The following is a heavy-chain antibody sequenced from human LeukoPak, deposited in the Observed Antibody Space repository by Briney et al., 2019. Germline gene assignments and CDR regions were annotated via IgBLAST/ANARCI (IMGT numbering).Heavy chain of an antibody. CDR2: IIPIFGTA. D-gene: IGHD3-16*02. V-gene: IGHV1-69*06. Sequence: GASVKVSCKASGGTFSSYAISWVRQAPGQGLEWMGGIIPIFGTANYAQKFQGRVTITADKSTSIAYMELSGLRSEDTAVYYCARDPLRLGELSTYWGQGTLVTVSS. CDR1: GGTFSSYA. J-gene: IGHJ4*02. CDR3: ARDPLRLGELSTY.